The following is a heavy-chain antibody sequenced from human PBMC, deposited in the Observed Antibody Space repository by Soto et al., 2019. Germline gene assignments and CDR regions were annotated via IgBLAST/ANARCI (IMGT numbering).Heavy chain of an antibody. CDR2: ISAGGSNT. CDR3: AKKGPPRDAFDI. CDR1: GFTFRSYA. J-gene: IGHJ3*02. V-gene: IGHV3-23*01. Sequence: EVQLLESGGGLVQPGGSLRLSCAVYGFTFRSYAMSWVRQAPGKGPEWVSVISAGGSNTYYAESVKGRFTISRDNSKNTLYLQMNSLRDEDTAVYYCAKKGPPRDAFDIWGQGTMVTVST.